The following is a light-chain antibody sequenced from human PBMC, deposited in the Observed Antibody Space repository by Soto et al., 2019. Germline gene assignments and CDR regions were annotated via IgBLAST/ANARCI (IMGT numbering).Light chain of an antibody. Sequence: QSVLTQPPSASATPGQRVIIPCSGSSSNIGKNAVKWYQQFPGTAPTLLIHSDDQRPSGVPDRFSGSKSGTSASLTISGLQPEDEAHYYCGAWDDSLSGLVFGGGTKVTVL. CDR1: SSNIGKNA. J-gene: IGLJ3*02. V-gene: IGLV1-44*01. CDR2: SDD. CDR3: GAWDDSLSGLV.